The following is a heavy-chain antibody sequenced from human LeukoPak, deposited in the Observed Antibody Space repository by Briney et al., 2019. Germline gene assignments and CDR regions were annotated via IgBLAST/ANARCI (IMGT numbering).Heavy chain of an antibody. CDR2: IIPIFGTA. V-gene: IGHV1-69*13. J-gene: IGHJ3*02. Sequence: GVSVKVSCKASGGTFTSYAISWVRQAPGQGLEWMGGIIPIFGTANYAQKFQGRVTITADESTSTAYMELSSLRSEDTAVYYCARDINSITIFGVVQSAFDIWGQGTMVTVSS. CDR1: GGTFTSYA. D-gene: IGHD3-3*01. CDR3: ARDINSITIFGVVQSAFDI.